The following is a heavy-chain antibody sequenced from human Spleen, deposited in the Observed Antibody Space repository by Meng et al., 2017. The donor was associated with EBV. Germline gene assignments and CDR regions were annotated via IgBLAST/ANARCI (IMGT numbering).Heavy chain of an antibody. CDR3: ARESDYGANWYYFDY. CDR2: ISGYNGHT. D-gene: IGHD4-23*01. Sequence: QGQLVQSGAEVKEPGASVKVSCKASGYSFTSQGIHWVRQAPGQGLEWMGWISGYNGHTNYAQKFQDRVTMTTDTSTSTAYMELRSLTSDDTAVYYCARESDYGANWYYFDYWGQGTLVTVSS. V-gene: IGHV1-18*01. J-gene: IGHJ4*02. CDR1: GYSFTSQG.